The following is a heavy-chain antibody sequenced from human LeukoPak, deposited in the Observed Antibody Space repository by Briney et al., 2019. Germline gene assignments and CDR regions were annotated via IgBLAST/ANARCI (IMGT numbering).Heavy chain of an antibody. Sequence: GGSLRLSCAASGFTFSSYAMSWVRQAPGKGLEWVSAISGSGGSTYYADSVKGRFTISRDNSKNTLYLQMNSLRAEDTAVYYCAKDQRVEYYESLTGYYGSRGLTSYWGQGTLVTVSS. CDR2: ISGSGGST. D-gene: IGHD3-9*01. CDR3: AKDQRVEYYESLTGYYGSRGLTSY. J-gene: IGHJ4*02. CDR1: GFTFSSYA. V-gene: IGHV3-23*01.